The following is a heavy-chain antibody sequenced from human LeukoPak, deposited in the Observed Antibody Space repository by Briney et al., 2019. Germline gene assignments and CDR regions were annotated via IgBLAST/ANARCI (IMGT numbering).Heavy chain of an antibody. Sequence: SETLSLTCTVSGGSISSYYWSWIRQPPGKGLEWIGEINHSGSTNYNPSLKSRVTISVDTSKNQFSLKLSSVTAADTAVYYCARGFLDTAMVTEYFDYWGQGTLVTVSS. D-gene: IGHD5-18*01. CDR2: INHSGST. CDR3: ARGFLDTAMVTEYFDY. CDR1: GGSISSYY. V-gene: IGHV4-34*01. J-gene: IGHJ4*02.